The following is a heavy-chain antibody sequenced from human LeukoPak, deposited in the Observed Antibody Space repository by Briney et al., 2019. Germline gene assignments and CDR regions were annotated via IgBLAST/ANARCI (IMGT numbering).Heavy chain of an antibody. CDR2: ISSSSSYI. D-gene: IGHD1-26*01. Sequence: GGSLRLSCAASGFTFSSYSMNWVRQAPGKGLEWVSSISSSSSYIYYADSVKGRFTISRDNAKNSLYLQMNSLRAEDTAVYYCARDSEWGLLVPYYFDYWGQGTLVTVSS. V-gene: IGHV3-21*01. J-gene: IGHJ4*02. CDR3: ARDSEWGLLVPYYFDY. CDR1: GFTFSSYS.